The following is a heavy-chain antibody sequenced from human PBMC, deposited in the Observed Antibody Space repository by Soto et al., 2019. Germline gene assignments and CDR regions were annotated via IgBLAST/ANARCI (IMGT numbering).Heavy chain of an antibody. CDR1: GGTFSSYA. J-gene: IGHJ6*02. CDR3: ARSQGSSTSLEIYYYYHYGMDV. Sequence: QVQLVQSGAEVKKPGSSVKVSCKASGGTFSSYAISWVRQAPGQGLEWMGGIIPISDTTNYAQKFQGRVTITADESTSTAYMELSSLRSEDTAVYYCARSQGSSTSLEIYYYYHYGMDVWGQGTTVTVSS. D-gene: IGHD2-2*01. CDR2: IIPISDTT. V-gene: IGHV1-69*01.